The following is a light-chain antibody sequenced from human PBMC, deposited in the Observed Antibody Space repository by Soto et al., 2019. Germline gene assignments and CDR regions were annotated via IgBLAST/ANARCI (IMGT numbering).Light chain of an antibody. CDR1: QGIGSY. Sequence: IQLTQSPASLSASLGDGVTITCRASQGIGSYLAWYQQKPGKAPKLLIYAASTLQSGVPSRFSGSGSGTDFTLIISSLQPEDSATYYCQQLNSYSLTFGGGTKVDIK. V-gene: IGKV1-9*01. CDR3: QQLNSYSLT. CDR2: AAS. J-gene: IGKJ4*01.